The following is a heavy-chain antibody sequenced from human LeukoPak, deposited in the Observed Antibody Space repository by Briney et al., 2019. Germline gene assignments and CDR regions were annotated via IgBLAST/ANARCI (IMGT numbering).Heavy chain of an antibody. D-gene: IGHD6-19*01. Sequence: SETLSLTCTVSGGSISSYYWSWIRQPPGKGLEWIGYIYYSGSTNYNPSLKSRVTISVDTSKNQFSLKLGSVTAADTAVYYCARDSSGWGAFDYWGQGTLVTVSS. CDR1: GGSISSYY. CDR3: ARDSSGWGAFDY. J-gene: IGHJ4*02. CDR2: IYYSGST. V-gene: IGHV4-59*01.